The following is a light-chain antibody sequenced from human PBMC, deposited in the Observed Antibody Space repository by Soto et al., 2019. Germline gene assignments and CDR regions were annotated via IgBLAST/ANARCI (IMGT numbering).Light chain of an antibody. CDR2: DAS. J-gene: IGKJ4*01. V-gene: IGKV3-11*01. Sequence: EIVLTQSPATLSLSPGERATLSCRASQSVSSYLAWYQQKPGQAPRLLIYDASNRATGIPAGFSGSGSETDFTLTISSLEPEDFAVYYYQQRSNWPPIFGGGTKVEIK. CDR1: QSVSSY. CDR3: QQRSNWPPI.